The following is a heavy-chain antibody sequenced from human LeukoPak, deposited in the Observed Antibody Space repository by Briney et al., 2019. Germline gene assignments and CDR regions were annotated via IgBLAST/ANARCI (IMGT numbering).Heavy chain of an antibody. CDR1: GFTFSSYA. V-gene: IGHV3-23*01. CDR3: AKGSALAAITSWERFDP. D-gene: IGHD2-15*01. CDR2: ISGSCGST. Sequence: GGSLRLSCAASGFTFSSYAMSWVRQAPGNGLEWVSAISGSCGSTYYADSVKGRFTISRDNSKNTLYLQMNSLRAEDTAVYYFAKGSALAAITSWERFDPWGQGTLVTVSS. J-gene: IGHJ5*02.